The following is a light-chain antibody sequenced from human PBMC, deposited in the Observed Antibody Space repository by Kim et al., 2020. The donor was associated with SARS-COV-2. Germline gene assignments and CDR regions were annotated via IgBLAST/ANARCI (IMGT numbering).Light chain of an antibody. CDR2: GAS. V-gene: IGKV3-20*01. Sequence: SPVERATLPCRASQSVSSSYLAWYQQKPGQAPRLLIYGASSRATGIPDKFSGSGSGTDFTLTISRLEPEDFAVYYCQQYGSSPQTLGQGTKLEIK. J-gene: IGKJ2*01. CDR3: QQYGSSPQT. CDR1: QSVSSSY.